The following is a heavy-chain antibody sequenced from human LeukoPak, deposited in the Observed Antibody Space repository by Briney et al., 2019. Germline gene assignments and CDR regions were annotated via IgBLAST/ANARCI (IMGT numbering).Heavy chain of an antibody. D-gene: IGHD2/OR15-2a*01. CDR1: GGSISSDDYY. CDR2: IYTTGNT. J-gene: IGHJ4*02. CDR3: ARGGTLFTFFDS. Sequence: SQTLSLTCAESGGSISSDDYYWNWIRQPAGRGLEWIGRIYTTGNTMYNPSLESRVSMPIDTSKTQVSLKVKSVTAADTAVYYCARGGTLFTFFDSWGQGTLVTVSS. V-gene: IGHV4-61*02.